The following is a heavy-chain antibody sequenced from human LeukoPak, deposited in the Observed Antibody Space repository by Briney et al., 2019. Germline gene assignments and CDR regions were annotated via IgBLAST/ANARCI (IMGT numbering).Heavy chain of an antibody. V-gene: IGHV3-48*01. CDR2: ISSSSSTI. J-gene: IGHJ3*02. CDR3: ARYGIYYDFWSGYRSLDAFDI. Sequence: PGGSLRLSCAASGFTFSSYSMNWVRQAPGKGLEWVSYISSSSSTIYYADSVKGRFTISRDNAKNSLYLQMNSLRAEDTAVYYCARYGIYYDFWSGYRSLDAFDIWGQGTMVTVSS. CDR1: GFTFSSYS. D-gene: IGHD3-3*01.